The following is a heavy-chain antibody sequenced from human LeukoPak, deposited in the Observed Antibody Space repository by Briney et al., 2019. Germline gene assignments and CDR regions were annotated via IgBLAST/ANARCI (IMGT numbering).Heavy chain of an antibody. CDR2: INHSGST. D-gene: IGHD3-10*01. CDR3: ARIVKLRPSNYSGSLTEYFQH. J-gene: IGHJ1*01. CDR1: GGSFSGYY. Sequence: PSETLSLTCAVYGGSFSGYYWSWIRQPPGKGLEWIGDINHSGSTNYNPSLKSRVTISVDTSKNQFSLKLSSVTAADTAVYFCARIVKLRPSNYSGSLTEYFQHWGQGTLVTVSS. V-gene: IGHV4-34*01.